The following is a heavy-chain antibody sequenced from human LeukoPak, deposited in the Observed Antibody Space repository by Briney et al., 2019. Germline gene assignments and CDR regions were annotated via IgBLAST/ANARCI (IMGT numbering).Heavy chain of an antibody. CDR3: ARDVDRYYDFWSGYGYGMDV. V-gene: IGHV1-2*04. J-gene: IGHJ6*02. CDR2: INPNSGGT. Sequence: ASVKVSCKASGYTFTGYYTHWVRQAPGQGLEWMGWINPNSGGTNYAQKFQGWVTMTRDTSISTAYMELRSLRSDDTAVYYCARDVDRYYDFWSGYGYGMDVWGQGTTVTVSS. CDR1: GYTFTGYY. D-gene: IGHD3-3*01.